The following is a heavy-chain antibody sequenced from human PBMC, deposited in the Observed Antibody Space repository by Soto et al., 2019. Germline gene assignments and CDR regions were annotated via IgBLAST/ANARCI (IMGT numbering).Heavy chain of an antibody. CDR3: ASRTLYYDILTGYGLNFDY. CDR1: GGSFSGYY. D-gene: IGHD3-9*01. CDR2: INHSGST. Sequence: PSETLSLTCAVYGGSFSGYYWSWIRQPPGKGLEWIGEINHSGSTNYNPSLKSRVTISVDTSKNQFSLKLSSVTAADTAVYYCASRTLYYDILTGYGLNFDYWGQGTLVTVSS. V-gene: IGHV4-34*01. J-gene: IGHJ4*02.